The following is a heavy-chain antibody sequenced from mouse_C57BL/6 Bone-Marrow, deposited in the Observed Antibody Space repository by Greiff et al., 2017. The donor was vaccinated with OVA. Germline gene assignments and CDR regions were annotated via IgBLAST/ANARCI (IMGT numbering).Heavy chain of an antibody. D-gene: IGHD2-1*01. J-gene: IGHJ2*01. CDR2: ISNGGGST. CDR3: ARQIYYGNYLDY. V-gene: IGHV5-12*01. CDR1: GFTFSDYY. Sequence: EVKVVESGGGLVQPGGSLKLSCAASGFTFSDYYMYWVRQTPEKRLEWVAYISNGGGSTYYPDTVKGRFTISRDNAKNTLYLQMSRLKSEDTAMYYCARQIYYGNYLDYWGQGTTLTVSS.